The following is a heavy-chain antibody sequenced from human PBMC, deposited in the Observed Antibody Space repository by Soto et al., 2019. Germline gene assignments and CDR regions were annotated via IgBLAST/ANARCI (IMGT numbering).Heavy chain of an antibody. CDR3: ATDPRYSSSWYGYFFGLDV. V-gene: IGHV3-53*01. D-gene: IGHD6-13*01. Sequence: EVRLVESGGGLIQPGGSLRLSCAASGVTVSSNYMTWVRQAPGKGLDWVSVIYSGGGTDYADSVRGRFSISRDNTKNTLYLEMNSLRVEDTAVYYCATDPRYSSSWYGYFFGLDVWGQGTTVTVSS. CDR2: IYSGGGT. J-gene: IGHJ6*02. CDR1: GVTVSSNY.